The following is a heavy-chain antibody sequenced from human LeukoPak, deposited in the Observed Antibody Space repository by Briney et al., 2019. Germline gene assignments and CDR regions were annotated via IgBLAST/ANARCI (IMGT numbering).Heavy chain of an antibody. D-gene: IGHD3/OR15-3a*01. CDR1: GFTFSSYG. Sequence: GGSLRLSCAASGFTFSSYGMHWVRQAPGQGLEWVAVIWDDGSYIYYADSVKGRFTISRDNSKNTLYLQMNSLRAEDTAVYYCARESGGTGHWGQGTLVTVSS. CDR2: IWDDGSYI. J-gene: IGHJ4*02. V-gene: IGHV3-33*01. CDR3: ARESGGTGH.